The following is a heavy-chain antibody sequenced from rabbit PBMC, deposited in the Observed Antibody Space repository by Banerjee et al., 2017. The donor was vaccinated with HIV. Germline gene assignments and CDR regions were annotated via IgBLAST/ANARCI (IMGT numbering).Heavy chain of an antibody. CDR1: GFSFSGNYY. Sequence: QSLEESGGDLVKPGASLTLTCTASGFSFSGNYYMCWVRQAPGKGLEWIACIYAGSGGTTYYASWAKGRFTISKTSSTTVTLQMTSLTAADTATYFCARGLVAGVLDLWGQGTLVTVS. V-gene: IGHV1S40*01. CDR2: IYAGSGGTT. J-gene: IGHJ3*01. D-gene: IGHD3-3*01. CDR3: ARGLVAGVLDL.